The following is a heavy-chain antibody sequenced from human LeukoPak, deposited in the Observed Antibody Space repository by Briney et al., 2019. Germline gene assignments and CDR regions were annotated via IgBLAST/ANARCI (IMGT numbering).Heavy chain of an antibody. Sequence: ASVKVSCKASGYTFTNFYMHWVRQPPGQGLEWMGIINPSGASTSYAQNFQGRLTMTRDTSTSTVYMELSSLRSEDTAVYYCARETTFDYWGQGTLVTVSS. CDR3: ARETTFDY. CDR2: INPSGAST. J-gene: IGHJ4*02. CDR1: GYTFTNFY. D-gene: IGHD4-11*01. V-gene: IGHV1-46*01.